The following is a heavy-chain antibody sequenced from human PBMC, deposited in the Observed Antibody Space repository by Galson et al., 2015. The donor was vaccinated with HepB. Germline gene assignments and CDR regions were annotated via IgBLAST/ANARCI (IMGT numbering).Heavy chain of an antibody. Sequence: SLRLSCAASGFIFSSYAMTWVRQAPGKGLEWVSGISYGGDNTYYADSVKGRFTISRDNSENTLYLHMNSLRAEDTAPYFCARDGPRIYQDASGYYGGIDFWGQGALVTVSS. D-gene: IGHD3-3*01. CDR1: GFIFSSYA. J-gene: IGHJ4*02. V-gene: IGHV3-23*01. CDR3: ARDGPRIYQDASGYYGGIDF. CDR2: ISYGGDNT.